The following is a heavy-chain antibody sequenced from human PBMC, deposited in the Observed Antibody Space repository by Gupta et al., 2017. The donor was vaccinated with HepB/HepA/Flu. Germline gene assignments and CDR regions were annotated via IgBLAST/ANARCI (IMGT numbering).Heavy chain of an antibody. CDR2: IKGYGETT. CDR3: AKSDHGYGEKIAH. V-gene: IGHV3-23*01. D-gene: IGHD5-12*01. Sequence: DVQLLESGGGVAESGGSARLTCDISGVMFSWYSMYWVRQAPGKGLEWVSLIKGYGETTYYADSVKGRFTITRENSKNILYLEMSDLRAGDTGIEYCAKSDHGYGEKIAHWGRGTLVTVPS. CDR1: GVMFSWYS. J-gene: IGHJ5*02.